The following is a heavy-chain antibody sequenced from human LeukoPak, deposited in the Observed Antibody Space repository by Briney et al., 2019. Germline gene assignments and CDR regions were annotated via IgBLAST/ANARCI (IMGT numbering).Heavy chain of an antibody. Sequence: GGSLRLSCAASGFTFSSYAMSWVRQAPGQGLEWVSTLSDSGGDTYYADSVKGRFTISRDNSKNTLYLQMNSLRAEDTAVYYCAKDNYYDSSGLYTDYWGQGTLVTVSS. CDR2: LSDSGGDT. V-gene: IGHV3-23*01. D-gene: IGHD3-22*01. J-gene: IGHJ4*02. CDR1: GFTFSSYA. CDR3: AKDNYYDSSGLYTDY.